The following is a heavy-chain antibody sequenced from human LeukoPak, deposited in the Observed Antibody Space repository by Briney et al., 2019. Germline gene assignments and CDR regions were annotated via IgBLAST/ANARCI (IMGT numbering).Heavy chain of an antibody. V-gene: IGHV3-53*01. J-gene: IGHJ5*02. CDR2: IYVGGST. CDR3: ARVQRSSNWFDP. CDR1: GFTFDDYG. D-gene: IGHD5-24*01. Sequence: GGSLRLSFAASGFTFDDYGMSWVRQAPGKGLEWVSVIYVGGSTYYADSVEGRFTISRDNSKNTVYLQMNSLRAEDAAVYYCARVQRSSNWFDPWGQGTLVTVSS.